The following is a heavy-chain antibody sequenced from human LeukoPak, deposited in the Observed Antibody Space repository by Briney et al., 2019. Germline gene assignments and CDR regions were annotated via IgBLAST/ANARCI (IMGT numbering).Heavy chain of an antibody. CDR3: ARETTLVLDY. J-gene: IGHJ4*02. CDR1: GGSFSGYY. V-gene: IGHV4-34*01. CDR2: INHSGGT. Sequence: SETLSLTCAVYGGSFSGYYWSWIRQPPEKGLEWIGEINHSGGTSYNPSLKSRVTISLDTSKNQFSLKLISVTAADTAVYYCARETTLVLDYWGQGALVTVSS. D-gene: IGHD5-18*01.